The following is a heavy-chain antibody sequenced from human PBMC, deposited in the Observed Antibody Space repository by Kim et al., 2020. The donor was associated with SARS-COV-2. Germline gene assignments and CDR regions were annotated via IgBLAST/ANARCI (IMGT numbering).Heavy chain of an antibody. D-gene: IGHD4-17*01. CDR2: IYYSGST. CDR1: GGSISSYY. J-gene: IGHJ4*02. CDR3: ASSYGDYPDYFDY. Sequence: SETLSLTCTVSGGSISSYYWSWIRQPPGKGLEWIGYIYYSGSTNYNPSLKSRVTISVDTSKNQFSLKLSSVTAANTAVYYCASSYGDYPDYFDYWGQGTLVTVSS. V-gene: IGHV4-59*08.